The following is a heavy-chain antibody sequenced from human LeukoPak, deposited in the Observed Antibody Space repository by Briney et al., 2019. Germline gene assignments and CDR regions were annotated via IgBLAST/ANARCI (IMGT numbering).Heavy chain of an antibody. CDR3: ARDCGGITIFRVVNRNNWFDP. D-gene: IGHD3-3*01. CDR2: IIPIFGTA. J-gene: IGHJ5*02. V-gene: IGHV1-69*05. Sequence: SVTVSCKAYGGTLSNYAISWVRQAPGQGLEWMGGIIPIFGTANYAQKFQGRVKITTDKSTGTAYMELSSLRSEDTAVYYCARDCGGITIFRVVNRNNWFDPWGQGTLVTVSS. CDR1: GGTLSNYA.